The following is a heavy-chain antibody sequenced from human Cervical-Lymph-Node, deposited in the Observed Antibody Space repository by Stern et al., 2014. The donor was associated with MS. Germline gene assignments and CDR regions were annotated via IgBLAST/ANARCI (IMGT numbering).Heavy chain of an antibody. CDR3: ARPTVGGRGAMAGTGFDY. CDR2: IIPILGTA. D-gene: IGHD6-19*01. V-gene: IGHV1-69*01. CDR1: VCNFSSYP. J-gene: IGHJ4*02. Sequence: VQLVVAGAEVKKLGSSVQVSCKASVCNFSSYPLNWVRQTPGQGLEWIGGIIPILGTANYAQMFHVRIKVTAAVSANIAYMDLNSLRSDDTAVYYCARPTVGGRGAMAGTGFDYWGQGTMVTVSS.